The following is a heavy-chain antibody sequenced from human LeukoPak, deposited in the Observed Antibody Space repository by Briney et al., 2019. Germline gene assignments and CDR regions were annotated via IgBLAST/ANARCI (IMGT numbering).Heavy chain of an antibody. Sequence: SETLSLTCAVYGGSFSGYYWSWIRQPPGKGLEWIGEINHSGSTNYNPTLKSRVTISVDTSKNQFSLKLSSVTAADTAVYYCARARQWELPSLGPHFDYWGQGTLVTVSS. CDR3: ARARQWELPSLGPHFDY. D-gene: IGHD1-26*01. J-gene: IGHJ4*02. CDR1: GGSFSGYY. V-gene: IGHV4-34*01. CDR2: INHSGST.